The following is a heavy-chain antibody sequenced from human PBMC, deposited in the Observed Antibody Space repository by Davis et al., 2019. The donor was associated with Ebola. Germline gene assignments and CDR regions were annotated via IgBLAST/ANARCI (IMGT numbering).Heavy chain of an antibody. J-gene: IGHJ4*02. CDR1: GYSFTSHW. CDR3: ARGTNGYNPGGYFDS. CDR2: IFPGDSDT. V-gene: IGHV5-51*01. Sequence: GESLKISCKGSGYSFTSHWIVWVRQMPGKGLECMGIIFPGDSDTRYSPSFQGQVTISADKSISIAYLQWSSLKASDTAIYYCARGTNGYNPGGYFDSWGQGTLVTVSS. D-gene: IGHD5-24*01.